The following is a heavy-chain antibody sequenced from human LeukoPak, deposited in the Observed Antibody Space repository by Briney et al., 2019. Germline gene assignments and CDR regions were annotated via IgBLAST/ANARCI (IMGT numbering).Heavy chain of an antibody. CDR2: TWYNSKWYN. J-gene: IGHJ3*02. D-gene: IGHD1-1*01. CDR1: GDSVSSNTVA. V-gene: IGHV6-1*01. CDR3: ARINWDDAFDI. Sequence: SQTLSLTCALSGDSVSSNTVAWNWIRQSPSKGLEWLGRTWYNSKWYNSYAVSMKSRIIINTDTSKNQFSLQLNSVTPEDTAVYYCARINWDDAFDIWGQGTMVTVSS.